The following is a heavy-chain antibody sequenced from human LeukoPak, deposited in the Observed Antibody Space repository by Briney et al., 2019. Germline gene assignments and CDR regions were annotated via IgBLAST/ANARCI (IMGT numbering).Heavy chain of an antibody. D-gene: IGHD3-3*01. V-gene: IGHV1-69*01. J-gene: IGHJ6*03. CDR1: GGTFSSYA. CDR3: ARDPGYYDFFYYMDV. CDR2: IIPTFGTA. Sequence: SVKVSCKASGGTFSSYAISWVRQAPGQGLEWMGGIIPTFGTANYAQKFQGRVTITADESTSTAYMELSSLRSEDTAVYYCARDPGYYDFFYYMDVWGKGTAVTVSS.